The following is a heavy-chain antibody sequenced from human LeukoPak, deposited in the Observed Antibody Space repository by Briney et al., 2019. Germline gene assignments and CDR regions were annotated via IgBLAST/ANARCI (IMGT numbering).Heavy chain of an antibody. D-gene: IGHD2-2*01. Sequence: SETLSLTCTVSVGSISSSNYYWGWIRQPPGKGLEWIGSIYYSGITYYNPSLKSRVTISVDTSNNQFSLKLSSVTAADTAMYYCARLLIYCSSTSCHFDYWGQGTLVTVSS. CDR3: ARLLIYCSSTSCHFDY. CDR1: VGSISSSNYY. CDR2: IYYSGIT. J-gene: IGHJ4*02. V-gene: IGHV4-39*01.